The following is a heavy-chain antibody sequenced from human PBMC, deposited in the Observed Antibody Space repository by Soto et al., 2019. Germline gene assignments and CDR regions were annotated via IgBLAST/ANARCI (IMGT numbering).Heavy chain of an antibody. CDR1: GFTFSSYA. CDR3: AKGHRYFDWLLAPGAEYFQH. J-gene: IGHJ1*01. D-gene: IGHD3-9*01. CDR2: ISGSGGST. V-gene: IGHV3-23*01. Sequence: GGSLRLSCAASGFTFSSYAMSWVRQAPGKGLEWVSAISGSGGSTYYADSVKGRFTISRDNSKNTLYLQMNSLRAEDTAVYYCAKGHRYFDWLLAPGAEYFQHWGQGTLVTVSS.